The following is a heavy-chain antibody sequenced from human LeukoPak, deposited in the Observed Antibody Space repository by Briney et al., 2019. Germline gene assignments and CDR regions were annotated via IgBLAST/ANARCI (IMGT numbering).Heavy chain of an antibody. CDR2: IYTSGST. V-gene: IGHV4-4*07. J-gene: IGHJ4*02. CDR3: ARESARMDFDY. Sequence: SETLSLTCTVSGGSISSYCWSWIRQPAGKGLEWIWRIYTSGSTNYNPSLKSRVTMSVDTSKNQLSLKLSSVTAADTAVYYCARESARMDFDYWGQGTLVTVSS. D-gene: IGHD2-15*01. CDR1: GGSISSYC.